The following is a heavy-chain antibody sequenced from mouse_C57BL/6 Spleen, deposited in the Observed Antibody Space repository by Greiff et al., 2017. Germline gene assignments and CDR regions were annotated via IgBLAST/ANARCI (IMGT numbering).Heavy chain of an antibody. J-gene: IGHJ4*01. CDR1: GYTFTSYW. V-gene: IGHV1-52*01. Sequence: VQLQQPGAELVRPGSSVKLSCKASGYTFTSYWMHWVKQRPIQGLEWIGNIDPSDSETHYNQKFKDKATLTVDKSSSTAYMQLSSLTSEDSAVYYCARSGASYYRYYYAMDYWGQGTSVTVSS. D-gene: IGHD2-10*01. CDR2: IDPSDSET. CDR3: ARSGASYYRYYYAMDY.